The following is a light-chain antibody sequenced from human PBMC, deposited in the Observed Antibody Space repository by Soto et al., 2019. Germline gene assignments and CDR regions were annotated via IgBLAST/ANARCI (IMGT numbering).Light chain of an antibody. V-gene: IGLV1-40*01. J-gene: IGLJ1*01. Sequence: QSVLTQPPSVSGAPGQRVTISCTGSSSNIGAGYDVHWYQQLPGTAPKLLIYGNSNRPSGVPVRFSGSKSGTSASLAITGLQAEDEADYYCQSYDSSLSVNYVFGTGTKVTVL. CDR2: GNS. CDR1: SSNIGAGYD. CDR3: QSYDSSLSVNYV.